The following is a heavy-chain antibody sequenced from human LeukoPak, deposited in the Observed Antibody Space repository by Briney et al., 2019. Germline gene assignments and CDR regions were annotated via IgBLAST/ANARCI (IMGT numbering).Heavy chain of an antibody. CDR2: FGPEDGET. V-gene: IGHV1-24*01. Sequence: ASVKVSCKVSGYTLTELSMHWVRQAPGKGLEWMGGFGPEDGETIYAQKFQGRVTMTEDTSTDTAYMELSSLRSEDTAVYYCAILWFGELSKENFDYWGQGTLVTVSS. CDR3: AILWFGELSKENFDY. CDR1: GYTLTELS. J-gene: IGHJ4*02. D-gene: IGHD3-10*01.